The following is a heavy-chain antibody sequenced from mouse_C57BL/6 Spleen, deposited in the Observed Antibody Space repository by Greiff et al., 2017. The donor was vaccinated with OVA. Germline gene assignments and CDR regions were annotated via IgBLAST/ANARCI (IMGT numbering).Heavy chain of an antibody. Sequence: EVQVVESGGGLVQPGGSLKLSCAASGFTFSDYYMYWVRQTPEKRLEWVAYISNGGGSTYYPDTVKGRFTISRDNAKNTLYLQMSRLKSEDTAMYYCARHDGYYVDWYFDVWGTGTTVTVSS. CDR1: GFTFSDYY. CDR3: ARHDGYYVDWYFDV. D-gene: IGHD2-3*01. CDR2: ISNGGGST. V-gene: IGHV5-12*01. J-gene: IGHJ1*03.